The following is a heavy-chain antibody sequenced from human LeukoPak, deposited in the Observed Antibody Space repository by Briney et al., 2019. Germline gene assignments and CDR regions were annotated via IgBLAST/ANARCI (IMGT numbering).Heavy chain of an antibody. V-gene: IGHV4-59*01. CDR2: IYYSGST. D-gene: IGHD1-26*01. CDR1: GGSISSYY. CDR3: ARVKVSWELPAYYYAMDV. Sequence: SETLSLTCTVSGGSISSYYWSWIRQPPGKGLEWIGYIYYSGSTNYNPSLKSRVTISVDTSKNQFSLKLSYVTAADTAVYYCARVKVSWELPAYYYAMDVWGQGTTVTVSS. J-gene: IGHJ6*02.